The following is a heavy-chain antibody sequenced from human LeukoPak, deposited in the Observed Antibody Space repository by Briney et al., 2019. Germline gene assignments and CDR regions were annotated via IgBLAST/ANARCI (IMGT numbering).Heavy chain of an antibody. CDR2: INHSGST. V-gene: IGHV4-34*01. Sequence: SETLSLTCAVYGGSFSGCYWSWIRQPPGKGLEWIGEINHSGSTNYNPSLKSRVTISVDTSKNQSSLKLSSVTAADTAVYYCARGGVTTPTYYFDYWGQGTLVTVSS. CDR1: GGSFSGCY. D-gene: IGHD4-17*01. CDR3: ARGGVTTPTYYFDY. J-gene: IGHJ4*02.